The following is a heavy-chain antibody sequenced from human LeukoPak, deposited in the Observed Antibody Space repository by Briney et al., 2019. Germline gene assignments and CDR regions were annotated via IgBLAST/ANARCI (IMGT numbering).Heavy chain of an antibody. CDR3: ARRPYSGSPNWFDP. CDR1: GHSFTNHW. J-gene: IGHJ5*02. D-gene: IGHD1-26*01. CDR2: INLGDSET. Sequence: PGESLKISCEASGHSFTNHWVGWVRQMPGKGLEWMGIINLGDSETQYSPSFQGQVTISLDKSISTAYLQWRSLKVSDTAMYYCARRPYSGSPNWFDPWGQRTLVTVSS. V-gene: IGHV5-51*01.